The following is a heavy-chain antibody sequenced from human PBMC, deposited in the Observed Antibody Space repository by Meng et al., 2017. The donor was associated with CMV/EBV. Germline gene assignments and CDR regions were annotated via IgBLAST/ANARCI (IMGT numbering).Heavy chain of an antibody. Sequence: QVQLQESGPGLVKPSQTLFLTCTVPGGSISSGDYYWSWIRQPPGKGLEWIGYIYCSGSTYYNPSLKSRVTISVDTSKNQFSLKLSSVTAADTAVYYCARGGGYCSGGSCYSYNWFDTWGQGTLVTVAS. CDR2: IYCSGST. CDR3: ARGGGYCSGGSCYSYNWFDT. V-gene: IGHV4-30-4*08. D-gene: IGHD2-15*01. CDR1: GGSISSGDYY. J-gene: IGHJ5*02.